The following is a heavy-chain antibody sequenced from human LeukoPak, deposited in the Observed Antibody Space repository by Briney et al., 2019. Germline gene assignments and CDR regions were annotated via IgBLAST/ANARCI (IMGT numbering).Heavy chain of an antibody. J-gene: IGHJ4*02. D-gene: IGHD6-13*01. CDR2: IWYDGTNK. CDR1: GFTFNHYG. V-gene: IGHV3-33*01. Sequence: GRSLRLTCTASGFTFNHYGMHWVRQAPGRRLEWVAGIWYDGTNKYYADSVKGRLTISRDNSRNTVYLQMNSLRVEDTAMYSCARDPAGNRGNFDYWGQGTLVTVSS. CDR3: ARDPAGNRGNFDY.